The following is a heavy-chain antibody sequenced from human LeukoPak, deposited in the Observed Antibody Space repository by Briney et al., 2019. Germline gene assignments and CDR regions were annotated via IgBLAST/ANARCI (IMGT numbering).Heavy chain of an antibody. V-gene: IGHV3-48*03. J-gene: IGHJ6*03. CDR3: ARLDTVTGPHKFPLRGYMDV. CDR2: ISSSGSTI. Sequence: PGGSLRLSCAASGFTFSSYEMNWVRQAPGKGLEWVSYISSSGSTIYYADSVKGRFTISRDNAKNSLYLQMNSLRAEDTAVYYCARLDTVTGPHKFPLRGYMDVWGKGTTVTISS. D-gene: IGHD4-17*01. CDR1: GFTFSSYE.